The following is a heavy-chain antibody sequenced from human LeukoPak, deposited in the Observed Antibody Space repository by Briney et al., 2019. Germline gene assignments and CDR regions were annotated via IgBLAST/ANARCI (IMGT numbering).Heavy chain of an antibody. CDR2: SNSNGSST. CDR1: GVTFSSYW. Sequence: GGSLRLSCAASGVTFSSYWMHWVRQAPGKGLLWVSRSNSNGSSTSYADSVKGRFTISRDNAKNTLYLQMNSLRAEDTAVYYCAREVVAANYAFDIWGQGTMVTVSS. D-gene: IGHD2-15*01. V-gene: IGHV3-74*01. CDR3: AREVVAANYAFDI. J-gene: IGHJ3*02.